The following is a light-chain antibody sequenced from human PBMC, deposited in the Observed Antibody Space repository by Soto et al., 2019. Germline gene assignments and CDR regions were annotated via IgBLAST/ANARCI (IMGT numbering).Light chain of an antibody. CDR1: QSLLHTDGYNY. Sequence: DIVMTQSPLSLPVTPGEPASISCRSSQSLLHTDGYNYLDWYLQKPGQSPQLLIYLGSNRASGVPDRVSGRGSGTEFTLKISRAEAEDVGVFFCMQALQSRTFGQGTKVEIK. V-gene: IGKV2-28*01. J-gene: IGKJ1*01. CDR2: LGS. CDR3: MQALQSRT.